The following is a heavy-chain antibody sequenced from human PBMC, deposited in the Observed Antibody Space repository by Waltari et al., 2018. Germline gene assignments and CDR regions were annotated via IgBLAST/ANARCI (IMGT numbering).Heavy chain of an antibody. V-gene: IGHV4-34*01. Sequence: QVQLQQWGAGLLKPSETLSLTCAVYGGSFSGYYWSWIRQPPGQGLEWSGEINHSGSTNYNPSLKSRVTISVDTSKNQFSLKLSSVTAADTAVYYCARRRISSSWYGGYYFDYWGQGTLVTVSS. CDR1: GGSFSGYY. CDR3: ARRRISSSWYGGYYFDY. D-gene: IGHD6-13*01. J-gene: IGHJ4*02. CDR2: INHSGST.